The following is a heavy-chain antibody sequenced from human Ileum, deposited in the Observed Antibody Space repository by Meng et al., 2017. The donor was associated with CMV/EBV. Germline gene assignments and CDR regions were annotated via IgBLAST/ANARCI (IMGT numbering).Heavy chain of an antibody. J-gene: IGHJ5*02. CDR1: GFTFSDYY. Sequence: GSLRLSCAASGFTFSDYYMSWIRQAPGKGLEWIGSIYYSGSTYYNPSLKSRVTISVDTSKNQFSLKLSSVTAADTAVYYCARAPYYDFWSGYYGRLNWFDPWGQGTLVTVSS. CDR2: IYYSGST. CDR3: ARAPYYDFWSGYYGRLNWFDP. V-gene: IGHV4-38-2*01. D-gene: IGHD3-3*01.